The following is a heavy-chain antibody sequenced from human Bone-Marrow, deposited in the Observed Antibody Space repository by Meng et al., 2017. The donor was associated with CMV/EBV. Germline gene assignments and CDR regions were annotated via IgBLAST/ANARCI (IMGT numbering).Heavy chain of an antibody. Sequence: SLKISCXASGFTFSSYEMNWVRQAPGKGLGWVSGSSWNSGSIGYADSVKGRFTISRDNAKNSLYLQMNSLRAEDTALYYCASILTSGTTVTPFDIWGQGTMVTVSS. V-gene: IGHV3-9*01. CDR1: GFTFSSYE. J-gene: IGHJ3*02. CDR2: SSWNSGSI. D-gene: IGHD4-17*01. CDR3: ASILTSGTTVTPFDI.